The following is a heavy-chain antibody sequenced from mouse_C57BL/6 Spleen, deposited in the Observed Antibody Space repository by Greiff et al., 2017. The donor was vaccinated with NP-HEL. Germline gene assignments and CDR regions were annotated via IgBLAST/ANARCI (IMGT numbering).Heavy chain of an antibody. CDR3: ARFYYGYGGCAY. J-gene: IGHJ3*01. V-gene: IGHV1-69*01. D-gene: IGHD2-2*01. CDR1: GYTFTSYW. CDR2: IDPSDSYT. Sequence: VQLQQSGAELVMPGASVKLSCKASGYTFTSYWMHWVKQRPGQGLEWIGEIDPSDSYTNYNQKFKGKSTLTVDKSSSTAYMQLSSLPSEDSAVYYGARFYYGYGGCAYWGQGTLVTVSA.